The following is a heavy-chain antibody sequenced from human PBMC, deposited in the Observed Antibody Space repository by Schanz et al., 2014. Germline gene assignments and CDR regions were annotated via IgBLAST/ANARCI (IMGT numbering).Heavy chain of an antibody. CDR2: ISPYNGHT. CDR1: RSTFSSYT. J-gene: IGHJ6*02. Sequence: QVQLVQSGAEVKKPGASVKVSCKASRSTFSSYTISWVRQAPGQGLEWMGWISPYNGHTDYAQKLQGRVTLTTDTSTSTAYMELRNLRSDDTAVYYCARAKRFGDMDVWGQGTTVTVSS. D-gene: IGHD3-10*01. CDR3: ARAKRFGDMDV. V-gene: IGHV1-18*01.